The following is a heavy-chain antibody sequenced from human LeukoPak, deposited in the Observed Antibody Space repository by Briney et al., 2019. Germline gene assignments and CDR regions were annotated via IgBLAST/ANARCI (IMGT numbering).Heavy chain of an antibody. CDR1: GGSISSYY. CDR2: IYYSGTT. CDR3: ARGVYIAAAQYGY. V-gene: IGHV4-59*01. J-gene: IGHJ4*02. D-gene: IGHD6-13*01. Sequence: ASETLSLTCTVSGGSISSYYWSWIRQPPGKGLEWIGYIYYSGTTNYNPSLKSRVTISVDTSKNQFSLKLSSVTAADTAVYYCARGVYIAAAQYGYWGQGTLVTVSP.